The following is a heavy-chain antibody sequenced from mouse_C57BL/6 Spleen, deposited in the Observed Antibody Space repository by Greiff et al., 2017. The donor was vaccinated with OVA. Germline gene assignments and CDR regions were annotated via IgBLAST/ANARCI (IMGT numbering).Heavy chain of an antibody. J-gene: IGHJ2*01. CDR1: GYTFTRYW. CDR3: AREEGTSFDY. V-gene: IGHV1-61*01. Sequence: QVQLQQPGAELVRPGSSVKLSCKASGYTFTRYWMDWVKQRPGQGLEWIGNIYPSDSETHYNQKFKDKATLTVDKSSSTAYMQLSSLTSEDSAVSYCAREEGTSFDYWGQGTTLTVSS. D-gene: IGHD3-3*01. CDR2: IYPSDSET.